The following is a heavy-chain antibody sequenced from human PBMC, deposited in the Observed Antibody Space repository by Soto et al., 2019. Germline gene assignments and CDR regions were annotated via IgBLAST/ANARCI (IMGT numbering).Heavy chain of an antibody. CDR1: GFTFSSYA. V-gene: IGHV3-23*01. CDR3: AKLVNHYFDY. CDR2: ISDSGGDT. J-gene: IGHJ4*02. D-gene: IGHD6-13*01. Sequence: EVQLLESGGGLVQPGGSLRLSCAASGFTFSSYAMSWVRQAPGKGLEWVSAISDSGGDTYYADSVKGRFTISRDNSKNMLYLQMNRLRAEDTGVYYWAKLVNHYFDYWGQGTLVTVSS.